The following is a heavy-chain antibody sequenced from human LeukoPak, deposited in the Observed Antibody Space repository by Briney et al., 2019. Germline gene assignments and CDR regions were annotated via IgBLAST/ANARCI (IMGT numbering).Heavy chain of an antibody. V-gene: IGHV3-33*01. Sequence: VGSLRLSCAASGFTFSSYGMHWVRQAPGKGLEWVAVIWYDGSNKYYADSVKGRFTISRDNSKNTLYLQMNSLRAEDAAVYYCARDKYSSGWYTVGYFDYWGQGTLVTVSS. CDR2: IWYDGSNK. D-gene: IGHD6-19*01. CDR3: ARDKYSSGWYTVGYFDY. CDR1: GFTFSSYG. J-gene: IGHJ4*02.